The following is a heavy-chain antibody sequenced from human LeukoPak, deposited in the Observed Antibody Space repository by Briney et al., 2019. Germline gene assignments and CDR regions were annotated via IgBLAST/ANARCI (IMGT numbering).Heavy chain of an antibody. CDR1: GGSISSYY. CDR3: ARRKGFGDGYLDY. D-gene: IGHD3-10*01. V-gene: IGHV4-59*04. J-gene: IGHJ4*02. Sequence: KASETLSLTCSVSGGSISSYYWSWIRQSPGKGLEWIGYIYYSGSTYYDPSLKSRVTISVDTSRNQFSLKLSSVTAADTALYYCARRKGFGDGYLDYWGQGILVTVSS. CDR2: IYYSGST.